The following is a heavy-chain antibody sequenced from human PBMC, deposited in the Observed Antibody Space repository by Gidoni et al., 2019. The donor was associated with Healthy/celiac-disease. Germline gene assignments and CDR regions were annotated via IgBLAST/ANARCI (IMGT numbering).Heavy chain of an antibody. D-gene: IGHD2-2*01. Sequence: QVQLVQSGAEVKKPGSSVKVSCKASGGTFSSFAISWVRQAPGQGLEWLGGTIPFFGTANYAQKFQGRVTVTADESTSTAYMELSSLRAEDTAVYYCARRGGYCSSTTCYYYFDYWGQGTLVTVSS. V-gene: IGHV1-69*01. CDR1: GGTFSSFA. J-gene: IGHJ4*02. CDR3: ARRGGYCSSTTCYYYFDY. CDR2: TIPFFGTA.